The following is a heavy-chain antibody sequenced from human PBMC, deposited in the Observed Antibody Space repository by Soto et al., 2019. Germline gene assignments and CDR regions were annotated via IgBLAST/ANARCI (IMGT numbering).Heavy chain of an antibody. D-gene: IGHD3-9*01. CDR2: IIPIFGTA. Sequence: SVKVSCKASGGTFSSYAISWVRQAPGQGLEWMGGIIPIFGTANYAQKFQGRVTITADKSTSTAYMELSSLRSEDTAVYYCARGYDYDILTGSSYYFDYWGQGTLVTVSS. CDR1: GGTFSSYA. V-gene: IGHV1-69*06. J-gene: IGHJ4*02. CDR3: ARGYDYDILTGSSYYFDY.